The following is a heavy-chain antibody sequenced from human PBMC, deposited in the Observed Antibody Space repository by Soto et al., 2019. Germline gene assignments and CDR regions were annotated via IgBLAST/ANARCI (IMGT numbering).Heavy chain of an antibody. V-gene: IGHV3-23*01. CDR3: AKPFYDFWSGYYWDAFDI. J-gene: IGHJ3*02. D-gene: IGHD3-3*01. CDR2: ISGSGGST. CDR1: GFTFSSYA. Sequence: GESLKISCAASGFTFSSYAMSWVRQAPGKGLEWVSAISGSGGSTYYADSVKGRFTISRDNSKNTLYLQMNSLRAEDTAVYYCAKPFYDFWSGYYWDAFDIWGQGTMVTVSS.